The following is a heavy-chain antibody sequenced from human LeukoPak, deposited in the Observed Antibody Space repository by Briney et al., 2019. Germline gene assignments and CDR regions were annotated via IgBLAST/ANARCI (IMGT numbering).Heavy chain of an antibody. Sequence: SETLSLTCAVYGGSFSGYQWSWIRQHPGKGLEWIGEINHSGSTNYNPSLKSRLTISVDMSNNHFSLKLSSVTAADTALYYCARGGTDDAFDIWGQGTMLTVSS. D-gene: IGHD1-1*01. CDR3: ARGGTDDAFDI. V-gene: IGHV4-34*01. CDR2: INHSGST. J-gene: IGHJ3*02. CDR1: GGSFSGYQ.